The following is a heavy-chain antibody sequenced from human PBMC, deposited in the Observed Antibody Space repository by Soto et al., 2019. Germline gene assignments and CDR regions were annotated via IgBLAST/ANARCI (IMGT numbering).Heavy chain of an antibody. CDR3: ARGTYCSSTSCSAFAFDI. D-gene: IGHD2-2*01. CDR1: GYTFTSYD. CDR2: MNPNRGNT. Sequence: QVQLVQSGAEVKKPGASVKVSCKASGYTFTSYDINWVRQATGQGLEWMGWMNPNRGNTGYAQKFQGRVTMTRNTSISTAYMELSSLRSEDTAVYYCARGTYCSSTSCSAFAFDIWGQGTMVTVSS. V-gene: IGHV1-8*01. J-gene: IGHJ3*02.